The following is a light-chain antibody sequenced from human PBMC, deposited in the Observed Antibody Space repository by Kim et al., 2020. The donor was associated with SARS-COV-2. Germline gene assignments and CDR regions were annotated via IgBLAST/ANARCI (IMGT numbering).Light chain of an antibody. Sequence: QSVLTQPPSASGTPGQRVTISCSGSSSNIGSNTVNWYQQLPGTAPKLLIYSNNQRPPGVPDRFSGSKSGTSASLAISGLQSEDEADYYCAAWDDSLRVFGTGTKVTVL. CDR1: SSNIGSNT. CDR2: SNN. V-gene: IGLV1-44*01. CDR3: AAWDDSLRV. J-gene: IGLJ1*01.